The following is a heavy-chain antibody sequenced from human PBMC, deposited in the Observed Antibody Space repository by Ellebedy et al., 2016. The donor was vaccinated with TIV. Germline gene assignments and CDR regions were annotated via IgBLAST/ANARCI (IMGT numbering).Heavy chain of an antibody. V-gene: IGHV3-30*04. J-gene: IGHJ4*02. CDR2: ISYDGSNK. CDR3: ARDWKGYSSSWIFDY. D-gene: IGHD6-13*01. Sequence: GESLKISXAASGFTFSSYAMHWVRQAPGKGLEWVAVISYDGSNKYYADSVKGRFTISRDNSKNTLYLQMNSLRAEDTAVYYCARDWKGYSSSWIFDYWGQGTLVTVSS. CDR1: GFTFSSYA.